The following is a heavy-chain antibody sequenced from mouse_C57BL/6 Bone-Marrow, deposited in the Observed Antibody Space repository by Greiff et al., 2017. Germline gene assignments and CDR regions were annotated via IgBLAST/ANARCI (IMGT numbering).Heavy chain of an antibody. CDR3: ARGGYYGNYAWFAY. CDR2: IHPNSGST. Sequence: QVQLQQPGAELVKPGASVKLSCKASGYTFTSYWMHWVKQRPGQGLEWIGMIHPNSGSTNYNEKFKSKATLTVDKSSSTAYMQLSSLTSEDSAVYYCARGGYYGNYAWFAYWGQGTLVTVSA. V-gene: IGHV1-64*01. J-gene: IGHJ3*01. CDR1: GYTFTSYW. D-gene: IGHD2-1*01.